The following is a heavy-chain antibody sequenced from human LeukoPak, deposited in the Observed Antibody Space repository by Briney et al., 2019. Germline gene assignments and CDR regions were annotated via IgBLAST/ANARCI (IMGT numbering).Heavy chain of an antibody. J-gene: IGHJ5*02. CDR2: IHSGGST. Sequence: GGSLRLSCAASGFTVSSDYMSWVRQAPGKGLEWGSVIHSGGSTYYADSVKGRFTISRDKSKNTVYLQMNSLRFEDTAMYYCARNWFDPWGQGTLVTVSS. V-gene: IGHV3-53*05. CDR1: GFTVSSDY. CDR3: ARNWFDP.